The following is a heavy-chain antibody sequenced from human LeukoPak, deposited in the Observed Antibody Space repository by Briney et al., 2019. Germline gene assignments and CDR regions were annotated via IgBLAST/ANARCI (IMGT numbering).Heavy chain of an antibody. D-gene: IGHD4-11*01. J-gene: IGHJ4*02. CDR3: ARSLTTIHYFDY. CDR1: GFTFSTYS. Sequence: GGSLRLSCAASGFTFSTYSMNWVRQAPGKGLEWDSYISSSSSTIYYADSVKRRFSISSDNAKNSLYLQMNGLRAEDTAVYYCARSLTTIHYFDYWGQGTLVTVSS. CDR2: ISSSSSTI. V-gene: IGHV3-48*04.